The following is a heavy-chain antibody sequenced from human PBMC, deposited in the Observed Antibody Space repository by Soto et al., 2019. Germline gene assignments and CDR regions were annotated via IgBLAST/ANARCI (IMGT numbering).Heavy chain of an antibody. J-gene: IGHJ4*02. V-gene: IGHV1-69*13. CDR3: ARHSSSWSLVWRGMAFDY. Sequence: GXSVKVSCKASGGTFSSYAISWVRQAPGQGLEWMGGIIPIFGTANYAQKFQGRVTITADESTSTAYMELSSLRSEDTAVYYCARHSSSWSLVWRGMAFDYWGQGTLVTVSS. CDR1: GGTFSSYA. CDR2: IIPIFGTA. D-gene: IGHD6-13*01.